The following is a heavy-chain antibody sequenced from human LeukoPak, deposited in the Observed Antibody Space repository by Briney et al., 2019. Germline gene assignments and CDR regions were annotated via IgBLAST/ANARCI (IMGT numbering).Heavy chain of an antibody. D-gene: IGHD3-22*01. CDR1: GGSISSYY. CDR2: IYYSGST. V-gene: IGHV4-59*01. J-gene: IGHJ4*02. CDR3: ARSGTYYYDSSGYYY. Sequence: SETLSLNCAVYGGSISSYYWSWIRQPPGKGLEWRGYIYYSGSTNYNPSLKSRVTISVATSKNQFSLKLSSVTAADTAVYYCARSGTYYYDSSGYYYLGQGTLVTVSS.